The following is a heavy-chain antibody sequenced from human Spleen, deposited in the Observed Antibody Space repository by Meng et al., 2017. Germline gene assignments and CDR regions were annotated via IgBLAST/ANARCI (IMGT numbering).Heavy chain of an antibody. CDR2: IVPDGGIT. CDR3: ARAGGYSGIYFDY. CDR1: GFNFGDYI. V-gene: IGHV3-74*01. Sequence: GESLKISCGASGFNFGDYIMHWVRQSPGRGLEWISRIVPDGGITTYADSVKGRVTISRDNAKNTLYLQMNSLRAEDTAVYYCARAGGYSGIYFDYWGQGTLVTVSS. D-gene: IGHD5-12*01. J-gene: IGHJ4*02.